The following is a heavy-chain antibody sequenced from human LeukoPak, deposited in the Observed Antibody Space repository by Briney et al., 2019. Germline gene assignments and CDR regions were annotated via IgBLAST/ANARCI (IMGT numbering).Heavy chain of an antibody. Sequence: GRSLSLSCAVSGFTLSRFWMTWVRHAPGKGLEWVGNIQADGSENSYVESVKGRLTISTDNTKTSLYLQLNTLRAEDTAVYFCARQRYSDYWGQGTLVTVSS. CDR3: ARQRYSDY. D-gene: IGHD1-1*01. J-gene: IGHJ4*02. V-gene: IGHV3-7*03. CDR1: GFTLSRFW. CDR2: IQADGSEN.